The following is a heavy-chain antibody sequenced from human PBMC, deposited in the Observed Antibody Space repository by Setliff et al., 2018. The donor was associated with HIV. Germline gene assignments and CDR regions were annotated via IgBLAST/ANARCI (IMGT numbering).Heavy chain of an antibody. CDR3: ARRRGQKATGWYYFDF. V-gene: IGHV4-39*01. CDR2: IYHSGHT. CDR1: GGPITSNTYF. D-gene: IGHD6-19*01. J-gene: IGHJ4*02. Sequence: PSETLSLTCSVSGGPITSNTYFWDWIRQAPGKGLEWIGSIYHSGHTYYNPSLKSRVSISVDTSKRQFSLKLTSVTAGDSALYYCARRRGQKATGWYYFDFWGQGALVTVSS.